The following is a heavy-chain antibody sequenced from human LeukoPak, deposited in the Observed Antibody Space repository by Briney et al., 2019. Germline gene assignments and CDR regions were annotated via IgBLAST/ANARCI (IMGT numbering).Heavy chain of an antibody. J-gene: IGHJ4*02. CDR1: GYTLIIYD. V-gene: IGHV3-23*01. D-gene: IGHD1-26*01. CDR3: ASPKGGRYHEGFDY. Sequence: GGSLRLFCAASGYTLIIYDMNWVRQAPGKGLAWVSSISYSGGNTYYADSVRGRFTISRDNSKNTLYLQMNSLRAEDTAVYYCASPKGGRYHEGFDYWGQGTLVTVSS. CDR2: ISYSGGNT.